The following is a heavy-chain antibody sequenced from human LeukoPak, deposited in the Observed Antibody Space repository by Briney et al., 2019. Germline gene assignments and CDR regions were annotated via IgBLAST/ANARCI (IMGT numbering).Heavy chain of an antibody. V-gene: IGHV3-7*01. CDR1: GFTFSSYW. J-gene: IGHJ4*02. CDR2: IKQDGSEK. CDR3: ARDSGRSRWELLGFDY. D-gene: IGHD1-26*01. Sequence: PGGSLRLSCADSGFTFSSYWMSWVRQALGGRVEWVANIKQDGSEKYYVDSVKGRFTISRDNAKNSLYLQMNSLRAEDTAVYYCARDSGRSRWELLGFDYWGQGTLVTVSS.